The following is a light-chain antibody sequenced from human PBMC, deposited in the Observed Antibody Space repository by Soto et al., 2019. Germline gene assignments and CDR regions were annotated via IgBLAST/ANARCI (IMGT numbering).Light chain of an antibody. CDR3: QQDSSWPLT. Sequence: EIVMTQSPATLSVSPGERVTLSCRASQDIRSSLAWYQQQPGQAPRLLIYGASIRATGVPATFSGSGSGTEFTVSISSLQSVQLGVYYCQQDSSWPLTFGGGTKVEIK. V-gene: IGKV3-15*01. CDR2: GAS. J-gene: IGKJ4*02. CDR1: QDIRSS.